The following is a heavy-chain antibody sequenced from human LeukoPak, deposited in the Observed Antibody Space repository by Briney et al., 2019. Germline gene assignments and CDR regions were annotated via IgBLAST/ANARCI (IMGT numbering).Heavy chain of an antibody. CDR3: AKDRRDGDSSGYYPPDY. CDR1: GFTFTAYT. Sequence: PGGSLRLSCAASGFTFTAYTMNWVRQAPGKGLEWVSAISGSGGSTYYADSVKGRFTISRDNSKNTLYLQMNSLRAEDTAVYYCAKDRRDGDSSGYYPPDYWGQGTLVTVSS. J-gene: IGHJ4*02. D-gene: IGHD3-22*01. CDR2: ISGSGGST. V-gene: IGHV3-23*01.